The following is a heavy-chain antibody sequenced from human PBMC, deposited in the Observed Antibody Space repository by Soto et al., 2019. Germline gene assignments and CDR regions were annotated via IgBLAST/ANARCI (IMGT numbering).Heavy chain of an antibody. CDR3: ARVRYSSGYWDYYYGMDV. V-gene: IGHV4-31*03. J-gene: IGHJ6*02. Sequence: QVQLQESGPGLVKPSQTLSLTCTVSGGSISSGGYYWSWIRQHSGKGLEWIGYIYYSGSSYYNPSLKSRVTISVDTSKNQFYLKLSSVTATDTAVYYCARVRYSSGYWDYYYGMDVWGQGTTVTVSS. CDR1: GGSISSGGYY. CDR2: IYYSGSS. D-gene: IGHD3-22*01.